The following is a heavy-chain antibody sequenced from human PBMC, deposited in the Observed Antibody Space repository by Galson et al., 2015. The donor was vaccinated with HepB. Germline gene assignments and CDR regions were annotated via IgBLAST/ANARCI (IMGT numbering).Heavy chain of an antibody. J-gene: IGHJ1*01. CDR3: VGVVVPAAMHRAEYFQH. Sequence: SLRLSCAASGFTFSSYGMHWVRQAPGKGLEWVAVISYDGSNKYYADSVKGRFTISRDNSKNTLYLQMNSLRAEDTAVYYCVGVVVPAAMHRAEYFQHWGQGTLVTVSS. CDR2: ISYDGSNK. CDR1: GFTFSSYG. D-gene: IGHD2-2*01. V-gene: IGHV3-30*03.